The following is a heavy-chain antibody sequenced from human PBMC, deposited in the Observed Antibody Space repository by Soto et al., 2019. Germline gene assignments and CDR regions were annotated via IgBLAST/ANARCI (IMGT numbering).Heavy chain of an antibody. V-gene: IGHV1-8*01. CDR1: GYTFTSYD. CDR2: MNPNSGNT. Sequence: GASVKVSCKASGYTFTSYDINWVRQATGQGLEWMGWMNPNSGNTSYAQKFQGRVTMTRNTSTSTAYMELSSLRSEDTAVYYCATDRCSGGSCYSPLYGMDVWGQGTTVTVSS. CDR3: ATDRCSGGSCYSPLYGMDV. J-gene: IGHJ6*02. D-gene: IGHD2-15*01.